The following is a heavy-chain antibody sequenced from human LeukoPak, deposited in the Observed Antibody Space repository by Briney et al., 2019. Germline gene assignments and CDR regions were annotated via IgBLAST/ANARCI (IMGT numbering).Heavy chain of an antibody. J-gene: IGHJ4*02. Sequence: PGGSLRLSCAASGFTFSSYSMNWVRQAPGKGLEWVSSISSSSSYIYYADSVKGRFTISRDNAKNSLYLQMNSLRAEDTAVYYCARDAPWFGELGRFDYWGQGTLVTVSS. V-gene: IGHV3-21*01. D-gene: IGHD3-10*01. CDR3: ARDAPWFGELGRFDY. CDR1: GFTFSSYS. CDR2: ISSSSSYI.